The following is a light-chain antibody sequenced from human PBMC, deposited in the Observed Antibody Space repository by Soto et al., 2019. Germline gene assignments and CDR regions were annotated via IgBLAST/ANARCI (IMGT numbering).Light chain of an antibody. CDR1: QGISSY. V-gene: IGKV1-39*01. J-gene: IGKJ1*01. CDR3: QQSYSTPRT. CDR2: AAS. Sequence: DIQITHSPSSRSASVGDRVTITCRASQGISSYLNWYQQKPGKAPKLLIYAASSLQSGVPSRFSGSGSGTDFTLTISSLQPEDFATYYCQQSYSTPRTFGQGTKVDIK.